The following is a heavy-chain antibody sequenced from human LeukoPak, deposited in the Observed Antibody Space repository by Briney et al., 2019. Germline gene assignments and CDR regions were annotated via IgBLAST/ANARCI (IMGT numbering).Heavy chain of an antibody. CDR1: GGSVSSSSYY. J-gene: IGHJ4*02. Sequence: LETLSLTCTVSGGSVSSSSYYWGWIRQPPGKGLEWIGSIYYSGSTYYNPSLKSRVTMSVDTSKNQFSLKLSSVTAVDTAVYYCVVVITGGIDYWGQGTLVTVSS. D-gene: IGHD3-22*01. CDR3: VVVITGGIDY. CDR2: IYYSGST. V-gene: IGHV4-39*07.